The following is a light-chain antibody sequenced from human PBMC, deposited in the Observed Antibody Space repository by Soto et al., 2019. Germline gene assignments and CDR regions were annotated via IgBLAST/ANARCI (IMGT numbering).Light chain of an antibody. J-gene: IGKJ2*01. Sequence: EIVLTQSPGTLSLSPGERATLSCRASQSVSSIYLAWYQQKPGQAPRLLIYGASSSATGIPDRFSGRGSGTDFTVTISRLEPEDFAVYYCQQYDRSSYTFGQGTKLEIK. CDR1: QSVSSIY. V-gene: IGKV3-20*01. CDR2: GAS. CDR3: QQYDRSSYT.